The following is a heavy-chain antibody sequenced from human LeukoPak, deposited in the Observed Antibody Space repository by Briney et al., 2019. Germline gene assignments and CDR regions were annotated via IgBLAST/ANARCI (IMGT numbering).Heavy chain of an antibody. V-gene: IGHV4-4*09. CDR2: IYTSGNN. J-gene: IGHJ6*03. CDR3: ARQDGITMVRANYYLDV. Sequence: KPSETLSLTYTVYAASISSSYWSWIRLPPGEGLEWNGYIYTSGNNNYNPYLKSRVTISVDTSKHQYSLELSSVTAEDTAVYYCARQDGITMVRANYYLDVWGKGTTVTVSS. D-gene: IGHD3-10*01. CDR1: AASISSSY.